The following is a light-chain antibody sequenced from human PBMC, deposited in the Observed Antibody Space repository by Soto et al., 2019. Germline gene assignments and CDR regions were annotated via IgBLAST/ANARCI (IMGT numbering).Light chain of an antibody. V-gene: IGKV1-39*01. CDR1: QSISRY. Sequence: DIQMTQSPSSLSASVGDRVSITCRASQSISRYLNWYQQKPGKAPNLLIYATSSLQSGVPSRFSGSGSGTDFTLTISCLQSEDFATYYCQQYYSYPRTFGPGTRWIS. J-gene: IGKJ3*01. CDR3: QQYYSYPRT. CDR2: ATS.